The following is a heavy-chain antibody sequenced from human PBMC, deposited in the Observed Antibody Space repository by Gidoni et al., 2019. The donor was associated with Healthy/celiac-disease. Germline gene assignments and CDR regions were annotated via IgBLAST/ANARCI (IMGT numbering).Heavy chain of an antibody. CDR2: ISISSSPI. J-gene: IGHJ6*03. CDR1: GFTFSSYS. D-gene: IGHD6-13*01. CDR3: ARDSSSWSPYYYYYMDV. Sequence: EVQLVEAGGGLVQPGGSLRLSCAASGFTFSSYSMNWFRQAPGKGLEWVSYISISSSPIYYADSVKGRFTISRDNAKNSLYLQMNSLRDEDTAVYYCARDSSSWSPYYYYYMDVWGKGTTVTVSS. V-gene: IGHV3-48*02.